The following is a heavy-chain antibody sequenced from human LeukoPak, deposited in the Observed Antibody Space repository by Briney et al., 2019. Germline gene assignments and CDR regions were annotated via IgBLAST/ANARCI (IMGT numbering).Heavy chain of an antibody. D-gene: IGHD3-22*01. CDR2: IYYSGST. CDR3: ARKRGCYDSSGYYPCGMDV. CDR1: GGSFSGYY. V-gene: IGHV4-34*09. Sequence: SETLSLTCAVYGGSFSGYYWSWIRQPPGKGLEWIGYIYYSGSTYYNPSLKSRVTISVDTSKNQFSLKLSSVTAADTAVYYCARKRGCYDSSGYYPCGMDVWGQGTTVTVSS. J-gene: IGHJ6*02.